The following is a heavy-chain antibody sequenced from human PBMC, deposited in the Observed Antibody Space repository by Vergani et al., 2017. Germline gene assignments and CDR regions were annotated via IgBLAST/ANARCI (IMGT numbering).Heavy chain of an antibody. Sequence: QVQLVESGGGVVKPGGSLRLSCAASGFTFSDYYMTWIRQAPGKGLEWVSYIDSSGNTIYYADSVKGRFTISRDNAKNSLYLQMNSLRAEDTAVYYCARNLLAEAGKSRYYDFYYDMDVWGKGTTVTVSS. CDR2: IDSSGNTI. J-gene: IGHJ6*03. D-gene: IGHD6-13*01. V-gene: IGHV3-11*01. CDR3: ARNLLAEAGKSRYYDFYYDMDV. CDR1: GFTFSDYY.